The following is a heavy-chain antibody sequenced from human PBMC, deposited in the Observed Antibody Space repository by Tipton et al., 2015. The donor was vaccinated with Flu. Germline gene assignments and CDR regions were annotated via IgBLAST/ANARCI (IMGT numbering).Heavy chain of an antibody. CDR1: GFTFSTYA. J-gene: IGHJ6*03. CDR3: AKVGWNSEDYYFYYMDG. D-gene: IGHD1-7*01. CDR2: ISDSGGST. Sequence: SLRLSCAASGFTFSTYAMSWVRQAPGKGLEWVSVISDSGGSTYYADSVKGRFTISRDNSKNTLYLQMNSLRAEDTAVYYCAKVGWNSEDYYFYYMDGWGKGTTVTVSS. V-gene: IGHV3-23*01.